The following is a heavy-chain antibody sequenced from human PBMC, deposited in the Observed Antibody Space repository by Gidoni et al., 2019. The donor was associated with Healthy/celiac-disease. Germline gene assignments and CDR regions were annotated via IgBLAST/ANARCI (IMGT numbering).Heavy chain of an antibody. CDR3: ARAPSRHYYYYYMDV. J-gene: IGHJ6*03. CDR2: MNPNSGNT. CDR1: GYTFTSYY. Sequence: QVQLVQSGAEVKKPGASVKFSCTASGYTFTSYYINWLRQATGQGLGWMGWMNPNSGNTGYAQKFQGRFTMTRNTSISTAYMELSSLRSEDTAVYYCARAPSRHYYYYYMDVWGKGTTVTVSS. V-gene: IGHV1-8*01.